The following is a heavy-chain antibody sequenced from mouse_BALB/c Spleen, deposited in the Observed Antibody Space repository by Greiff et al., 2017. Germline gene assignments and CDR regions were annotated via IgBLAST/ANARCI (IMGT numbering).Heavy chain of an antibody. Sequence: EVQRVESGPGLVKPSQSLSLTCSVTGYSITSGYYWNWIRQFPGNKLEWMGYISYDGSNNYNPSLKNRISITRDTSKNQFFLKLNSVTTEDTATYYCANYGNYWYFDVWGAGTTVTVSS. V-gene: IGHV3-6*02. CDR2: ISYDGSN. J-gene: IGHJ1*01. CDR1: GYSITSGYY. CDR3: ANYGNYWYFDV. D-gene: IGHD2-1*01.